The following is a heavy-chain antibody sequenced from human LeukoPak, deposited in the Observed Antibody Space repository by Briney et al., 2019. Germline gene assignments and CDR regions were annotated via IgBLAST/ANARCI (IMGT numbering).Heavy chain of an antibody. CDR3: AKVAYYYDSSPPDY. J-gene: IGHJ4*02. D-gene: IGHD3-22*01. CDR2: IRYDGSNK. V-gene: IGHV3-30*02. CDR1: GFSLSNYG. Sequence: GGSLRLSCAASGFSLSNYGMHWVRQAPGKGLEWVAFIRYDGSNKYYADSVKGRFTISRDNAKNSLYLQMNSLRAEDTAVYYCAKVAYYYDSSPPDYWGQGTLVTVSS.